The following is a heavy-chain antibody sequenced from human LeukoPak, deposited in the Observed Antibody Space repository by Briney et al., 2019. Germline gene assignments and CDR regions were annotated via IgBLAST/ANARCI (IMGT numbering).Heavy chain of an antibody. CDR1: GYTFTSYA. CDR2: ISAYNGNT. D-gene: IGHD6-13*01. Sequence: ASVKVSCKASGYTFTSYAMNWVRQAPGQGLEWMGWISAYNGNTNYAQKLQGRVTMTTDTSTSTAYMELRSLRSDDTAVYYCARYGIAAAGRGIDYWGQGTLVTVSS. J-gene: IGHJ4*02. V-gene: IGHV1-18*01. CDR3: ARYGIAAAGRGIDY.